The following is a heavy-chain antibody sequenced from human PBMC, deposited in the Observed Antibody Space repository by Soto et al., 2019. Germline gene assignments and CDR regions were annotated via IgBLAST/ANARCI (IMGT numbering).Heavy chain of an antibody. CDR3: VRGSELIRKEAYGMDV. CDR1: GYTFTSYA. J-gene: IGHJ6*02. Sequence: ASVKVSCKASGYTFTSYAMHWVRQAPGQRLEWMGWINAGNGNTKYSQKFQGRVTITRDTSASTAYMELSSLRSEDTAVYYCVRGSELIRKEAYGMDVWGQGTTVTVSS. CDR2: INAGNGNT. V-gene: IGHV1-3*01. D-gene: IGHD1-26*01.